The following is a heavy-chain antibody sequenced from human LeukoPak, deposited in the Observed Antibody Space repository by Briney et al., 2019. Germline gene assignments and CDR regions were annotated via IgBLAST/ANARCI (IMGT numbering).Heavy chain of an antibody. D-gene: IGHD1-26*01. J-gene: IGHJ4*02. V-gene: IGHV3-33*08. Sequence: GGSLRLSCAASGFTFRSYEMNWVRQAPGKGLEWVAVIWYDGSNKYYADSVKGRFTISRDNSKNTLYLQMNSLRAEDTAVYYCARGHSGSYGDYFDYWGQGTLVTVSS. CDR3: ARGHSGSYGDYFDY. CDR2: IWYDGSNK. CDR1: GFTFRSYE.